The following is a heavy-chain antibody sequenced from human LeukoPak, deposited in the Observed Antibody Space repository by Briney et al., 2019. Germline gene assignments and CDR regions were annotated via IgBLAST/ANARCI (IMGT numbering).Heavy chain of an antibody. V-gene: IGHV3-9*01. CDR2: ISWNSGKT. CDR3: AKDMNSYGSGSSYNPWGPFDS. CDR1: GFTFDNYP. Sequence: GRSLRLSCAASGFTFDNYPMHWVRHAPGKGLEWVSCISWNSGKTRFADSVKRRFTISRDNAENSLYLQMNSLTPEDTAFYFCAKDMNSYGSGSSYNPWGPFDSWGQGTLVTVSS. D-gene: IGHD3-10*01. J-gene: IGHJ4*02.